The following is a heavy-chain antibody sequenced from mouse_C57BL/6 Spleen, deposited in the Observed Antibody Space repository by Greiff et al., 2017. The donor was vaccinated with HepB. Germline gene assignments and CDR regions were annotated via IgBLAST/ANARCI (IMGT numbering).Heavy chain of an antibody. J-gene: IGHJ4*01. D-gene: IGHD1-1*01. CDR3: TGGLITTVVAPYYAIDY. CDR1: GFNIKDDY. Sequence: EVKLQESGAELVRPGASVKLSCTASGFNIKDDYMHWVKQRPEQGLEWIGWIDPENGDTEYASKLQGKATITADTSSNTAYLQLSSLTSEDTAVYYCTGGLITTVVAPYYAIDYWGQGTSVTVSS. CDR2: IDPENGDT. V-gene: IGHV14-4*01.